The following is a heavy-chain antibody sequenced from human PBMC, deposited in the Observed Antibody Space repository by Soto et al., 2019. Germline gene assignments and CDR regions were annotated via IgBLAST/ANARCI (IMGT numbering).Heavy chain of an antibody. Sequence: QVQLVQSGAEVKKPGASVKVSCKASGYTFTSYDINWVRQATGQGLEWMGWMNPNSGNTGYAQKFQGRVTMTRNTSISTAYMALSSLRSEDTAVYYCARGLRTMVRGVTDWFDPWGQGTLVTVSS. CDR3: ARGLRTMVRGVTDWFDP. CDR2: MNPNSGNT. CDR1: GYTFTSYD. J-gene: IGHJ5*02. D-gene: IGHD3-10*01. V-gene: IGHV1-8*01.